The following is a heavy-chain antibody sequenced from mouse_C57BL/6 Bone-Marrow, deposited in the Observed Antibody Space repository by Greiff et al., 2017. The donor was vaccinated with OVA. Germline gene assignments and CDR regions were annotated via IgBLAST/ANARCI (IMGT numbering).Heavy chain of an antibody. Sequence: EVMLVESGGGLVKPGGSLKLSCAASGFTFSDYGMHWVRQAPEKGLEWVAYISSGSSTIYFADTVKGRFTISRDNAKNTLFLQMTSLRSEDTAVYYCARGGTRKDYFDYWGQGTTLTVSS. CDR3: ARGGTRKDYFDY. CDR2: ISSGSSTI. CDR1: GFTFSDYG. J-gene: IGHJ2*01. D-gene: IGHD2-14*01. V-gene: IGHV5-17*01.